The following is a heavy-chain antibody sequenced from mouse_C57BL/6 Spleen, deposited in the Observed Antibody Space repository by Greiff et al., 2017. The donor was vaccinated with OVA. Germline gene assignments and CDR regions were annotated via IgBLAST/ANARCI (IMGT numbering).Heavy chain of an antibody. CDR3: ARPYYYGSSFFAY. CDR2: IDPSDSYT. J-gene: IGHJ3*01. D-gene: IGHD1-1*01. CDR1: GYTFTSYW. Sequence: VQLQQPGAELVKPGASVKLSCKASGYTFTSYWMQWVKQRPGQGLEWIGEIDPSDSYTNYNQKFKGKATLTVDTSSSTAYMQLSSLTSEDSAVYYCARPYYYGSSFFAYWGQGTLVTVSA. V-gene: IGHV1-50*01.